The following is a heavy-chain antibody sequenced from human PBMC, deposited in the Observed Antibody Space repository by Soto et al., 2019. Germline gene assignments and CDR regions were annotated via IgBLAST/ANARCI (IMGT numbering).Heavy chain of an antibody. V-gene: IGHV3-21*01. D-gene: IGHD3-9*01. CDR2: ISSSSSYI. J-gene: IGHJ3*02. CDR1: GFTFSSYS. CDR3: ASFEASPHDDAFDI. Sequence: EVQLVESGGGLVKPGGSLRLSCAASGFTFSSYSMNWVRQAPGKGLEWVSSISSSSSYIYYADSVKGRFTISRDNAKNSLYLQMNSLRAEDTAVYYCASFEASPHDDAFDIWGQGTMVTVS.